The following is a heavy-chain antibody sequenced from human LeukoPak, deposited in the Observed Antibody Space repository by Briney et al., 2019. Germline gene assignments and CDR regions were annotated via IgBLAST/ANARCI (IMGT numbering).Heavy chain of an antibody. V-gene: IGHV4-59*01. Sequence: SETLSLTCTVSGGSINSYYWSWIRQPPGKGLEWIGYIYCSGSTNYNPSLKSRVTISVDTSKTQFSLKLSSVSAADTAVYYCARDDGSRSYSVYWGQGTLVTVSS. CDR3: ARDDGSRSYSVY. CDR1: GGSINSYY. J-gene: IGHJ4*02. D-gene: IGHD1-26*01. CDR2: IYCSGST.